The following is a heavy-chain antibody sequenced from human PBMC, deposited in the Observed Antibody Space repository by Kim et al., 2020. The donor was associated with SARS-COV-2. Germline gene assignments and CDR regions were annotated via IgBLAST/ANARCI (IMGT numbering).Heavy chain of an antibody. Sequence: VSVKSRITINPDTSKNQFSLQLNSVTPEDTAVYYCARACWNYYYYYGMDVWGQGTTVTVSS. J-gene: IGHJ6*02. D-gene: IGHD1-1*01. CDR3: ARACWNYYYYYGMDV. V-gene: IGHV6-1*01.